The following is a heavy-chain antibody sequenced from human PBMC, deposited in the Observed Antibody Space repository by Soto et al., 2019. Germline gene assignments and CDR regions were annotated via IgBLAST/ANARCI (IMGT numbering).Heavy chain of an antibody. J-gene: IGHJ4*02. CDR3: ARGGKPTEQQPPKY. D-gene: IGHD6-13*01. Sequence: SETLSLTCPVYGGCFSGYYWSWIRQPPGKGLEWIGEINHSGSTNYNPSLKSPVTISVDTSKNQFSLKLSSVTAADTAVYYCARGGKPTEQQPPKYWGRGTLVTVSS. CDR1: GGCFSGYY. V-gene: IGHV4-34*01. CDR2: INHSGST.